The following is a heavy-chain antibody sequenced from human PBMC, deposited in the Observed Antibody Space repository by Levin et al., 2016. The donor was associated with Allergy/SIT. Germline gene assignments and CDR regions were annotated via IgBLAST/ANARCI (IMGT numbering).Heavy chain of an antibody. CDR1: GGSFSSHY. V-gene: IGHV4-34*01. CDR3: ARDGGDDSFMDHPLDS. D-gene: IGHD3-3*02. J-gene: IGHJ4*02. Sequence: SETLSLTCAVYGGSFSSHYWNWIRQTPGKGLEWIGEIAHTGSTNYNPSLKSRVTISIDASKNQLSLRLDSATAADTGVYYCARDGGDDSFMDHPLDSWGQGTLVTVSS. CDR2: IAHTGST.